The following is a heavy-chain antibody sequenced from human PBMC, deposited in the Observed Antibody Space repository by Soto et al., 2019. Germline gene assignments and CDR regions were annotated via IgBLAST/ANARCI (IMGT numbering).Heavy chain of an antibody. Sequence: SETLSLTCTVSGGXISSSSYYWGWIRQPPGKGLEWIGSIYYSGSTYYNPSLKSRVTISVDTSKNQFSLKLSSVTAADTAVYYCARQGTDYDGWYFDLWGRGTLVTVSS. J-gene: IGHJ2*01. CDR1: GGXISSSSYY. CDR2: IYYSGST. D-gene: IGHD3-3*01. CDR3: ARQGTDYDGWYFDL. V-gene: IGHV4-39*01.